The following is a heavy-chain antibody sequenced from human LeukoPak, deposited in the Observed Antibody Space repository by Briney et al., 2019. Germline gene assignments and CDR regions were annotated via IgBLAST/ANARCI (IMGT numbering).Heavy chain of an antibody. CDR1: GGSFSGYY. V-gene: IGHV4-34*01. CDR2: INHSGST. CDR3: ARLAYCGGDCYSHFQH. Sequence: SETLSLTCAVYGGSFSGYYWSWIRQPPGKGLEWIGEINHSGSTNYNPSLKSRVTMSVDTSKNQFSLKLSSVTAADTAVYYCARLAYCGGDCYSHFQHWGQGTLVTVSS. D-gene: IGHD2-21*02. J-gene: IGHJ1*01.